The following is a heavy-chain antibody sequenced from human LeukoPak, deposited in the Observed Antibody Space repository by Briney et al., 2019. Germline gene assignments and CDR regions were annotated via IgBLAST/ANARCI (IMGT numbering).Heavy chain of an antibody. Sequence: PGGSLRLSCAASGFTFGTYWMHWVRQAPGKGLVWVSRINGDGGSRNYADSVKGRFTISRDNAKNTLYLQMSSLRVEDTAVYYCASASSHRTAAGGDYWGQGTLVTVST. J-gene: IGHJ4*02. V-gene: IGHV3-74*01. CDR2: INGDGGSR. CDR3: ASASSHRTAAGGDY. CDR1: GFTFGTYW. D-gene: IGHD6-13*01.